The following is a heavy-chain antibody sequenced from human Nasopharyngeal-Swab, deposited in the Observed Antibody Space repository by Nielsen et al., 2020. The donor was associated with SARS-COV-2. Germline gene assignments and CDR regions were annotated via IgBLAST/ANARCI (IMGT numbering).Heavy chain of an antibody. CDR2: IYHSGST. CDR3: AREWRKDPLWFGESRYYFDY. J-gene: IGHJ4*02. D-gene: IGHD3-10*01. CDR1: GGSISRPGYS. Sequence: SETLSLTCAVSGGSISRPGYSWNWIRQPPGQALEWLGYIYHSGSTYYNPSLKSRVTISVDTSKNQFSLKLSSVTAADTAVYYCAREWRKDPLWFGESRYYFDYWGQGTLVTVSS. V-gene: IGHV4-30-2*05.